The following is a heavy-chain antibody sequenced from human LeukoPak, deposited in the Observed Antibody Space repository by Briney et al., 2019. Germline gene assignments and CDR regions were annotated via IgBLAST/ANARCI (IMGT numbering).Heavy chain of an antibody. D-gene: IGHD1-7*01. CDR2: INHSGST. J-gene: IGHJ1*01. Sequence: SETLSLTCAVYGGSFSGYYWSWIRQPPGKGLEWIGEINHSGSTNHNPSLKSRVTISVDTSKNQFSLKLSSVTAADTAVYYCARVDWNYVEGWGQGTLVTVSS. CDR1: GGSFSGYY. V-gene: IGHV4-34*01. CDR3: ARVDWNYVEG.